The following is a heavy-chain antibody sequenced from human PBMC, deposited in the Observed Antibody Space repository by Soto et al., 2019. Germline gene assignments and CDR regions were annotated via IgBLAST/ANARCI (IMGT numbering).Heavy chain of an antibody. J-gene: IGHJ4*02. CDR3: AGQGGAGFPNDY. V-gene: IGHV3-33*01. Sequence: QVQLVQSGGGVVQPGRSLRLSCAASGFTFSSYGMHWVRQAPGKGLEWVAVIWYDGSDKYYVDSAKGRFTISRDNPKNTLYLQMNSLRVEDTAVYYCAGQGGAGFPNDYWGQGTLVTVSS. CDR2: IWYDGSDK. D-gene: IGHD3-10*01. CDR1: GFTFSSYG.